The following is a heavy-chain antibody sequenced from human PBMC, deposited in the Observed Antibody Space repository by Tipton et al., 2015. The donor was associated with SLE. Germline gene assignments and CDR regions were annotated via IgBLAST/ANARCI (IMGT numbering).Heavy chain of an antibody. V-gene: IGHV4-39*07. CDR2: IYYSGST. Sequence: TLSLTCAVYGGSFSSYYWGWIRQPPGKGLEWIGSIYYSGSTYYNPSLKSRVTISVDTSKNQFSLKLSSVTAADTAVYYCARELQQLVAFDIWGQGTMVTVSS. J-gene: IGHJ3*02. CDR1: GGSFSSYY. D-gene: IGHD6-6*01. CDR3: ARELQQLVAFDI.